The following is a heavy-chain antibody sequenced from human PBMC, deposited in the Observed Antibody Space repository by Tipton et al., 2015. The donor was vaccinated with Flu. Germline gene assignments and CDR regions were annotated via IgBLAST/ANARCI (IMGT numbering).Heavy chain of an antibody. CDR3: ARVREADYAYGMDV. J-gene: IGHJ6*02. CDR1: GFTVSTNY. Sequence: QLMQSGGGLIQPGGSLRLSCEASGFTVSTNYMGWVRQAPGKGLEWVSVIYRGDRTYYADAVKGRFTTSRDNSKNTLYVQMNSLRVEDTAVYYCARVREADYAYGMDVWGQGTTVTVSS. CDR2: IYRGDRT. D-gene: IGHD3-16*01. V-gene: IGHV3-53*01.